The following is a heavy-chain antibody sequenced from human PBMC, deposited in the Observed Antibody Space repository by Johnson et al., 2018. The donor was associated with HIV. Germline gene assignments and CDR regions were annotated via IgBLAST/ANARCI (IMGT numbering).Heavy chain of an antibody. CDR2: ISSNGGST. Sequence: VQLVESGGGVVQPGRSLRLSCAASGFTFSSYAMHWVRQAPGKGLEYVSAISSNGGSTYYANSVKGRFTISRDNSKNTLYLQMGSLRAEDMAVYYCAKDSGITMIVPDAFDIWGQGTMVTVSS. J-gene: IGHJ3*02. V-gene: IGHV3-64*01. D-gene: IGHD3-22*01. CDR1: GFTFSSYA. CDR3: AKDSGITMIVPDAFDI.